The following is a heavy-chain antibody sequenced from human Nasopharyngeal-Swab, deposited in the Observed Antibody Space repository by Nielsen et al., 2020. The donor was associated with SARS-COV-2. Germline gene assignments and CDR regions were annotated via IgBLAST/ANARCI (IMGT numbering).Heavy chain of an antibody. J-gene: IGHJ6*02. CDR3: ARDAGGGYSYGWTYYYYGMDV. V-gene: IGHV3-64*01. Sequence: GGSLRLSCAASGFTFSSYAMHWVRQAPGKGLEYVSAISSNGGSTYYANSVKGRFTISRDNSKNTLYLQMNSLRAEDTAVYYCARDAGGGYSYGWTYYYYGMDVWGQGTTVTVSS. CDR2: ISSNGGST. D-gene: IGHD5-18*01. CDR1: GFTFSSYA.